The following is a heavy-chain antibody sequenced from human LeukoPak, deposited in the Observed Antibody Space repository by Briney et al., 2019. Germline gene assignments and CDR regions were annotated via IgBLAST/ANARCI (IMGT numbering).Heavy chain of an antibody. Sequence: SETLSLTCTVSGDSISSSSYQWGWIRQPPGKGLEWIGIIDYSGSTHYNPSLKSRVTISVDTSKNQFSLKLSSVTAADTAVYYCARLDYTYWFDPWGQGTLVTVSS. CDR1: GDSISSSSYQ. J-gene: IGHJ5*02. CDR2: IDYSGST. CDR3: ARLDYTYWFDP. D-gene: IGHD3-3*01. V-gene: IGHV4-39*07.